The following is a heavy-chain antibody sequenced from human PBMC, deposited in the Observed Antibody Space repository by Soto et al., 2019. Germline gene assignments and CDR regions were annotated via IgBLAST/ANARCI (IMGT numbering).Heavy chain of an antibody. Sequence: ASVKVSCKASGYTFTSYGITWVRQAPGQGLEWMGWISAYSGDTNYAQKFQGRVTMTTDTSTSTAYMELRSLRSDDTAVYFCARLSPPGGWGAFDIWGQGTMVTVSS. D-gene: IGHD6-19*01. V-gene: IGHV1-18*04. CDR2: ISAYSGDT. J-gene: IGHJ3*02. CDR1: GYTFTSYG. CDR3: ARLSPPGGWGAFDI.